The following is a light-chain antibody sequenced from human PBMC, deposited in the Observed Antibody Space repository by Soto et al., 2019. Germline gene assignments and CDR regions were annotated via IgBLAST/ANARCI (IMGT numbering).Light chain of an antibody. CDR1: QDIRNY. CDR2: DAS. J-gene: IGKJ3*01. V-gene: IGKV1-33*01. CDR3: QQYSNSPSFT. Sequence: DIQMTQSPSSLSASIGDRVTITCQASQDIRNYLNWYQHKAGKAPQLLIFDASNLQRGVPSRFSGSGSGTDFTFTISSLQPEDIATYSCQQYSNSPSFTFGPGTKVDIK.